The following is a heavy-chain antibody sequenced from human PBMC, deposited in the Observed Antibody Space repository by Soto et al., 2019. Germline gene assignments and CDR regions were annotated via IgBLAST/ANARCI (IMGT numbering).Heavy chain of an antibody. CDR1: GGSISSSSYY. D-gene: IGHD6-19*01. Sequence: SETLSLTCTVSGGSISSSSYYWGWIRQPPGKGLEWIGSIYYSGSTYYNPSLKSRVTISVDTSKNQFSLKLSSVTAADTAVYYCARVPLRTWLDLDFFDYWGQGALVTVSS. CDR2: IYYSGST. V-gene: IGHV4-39*01. J-gene: IGHJ4*02. CDR3: ARVPLRTWLDLDFFDY.